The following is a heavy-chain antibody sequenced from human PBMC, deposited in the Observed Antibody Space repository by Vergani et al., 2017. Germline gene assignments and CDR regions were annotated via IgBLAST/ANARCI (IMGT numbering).Heavy chain of an antibody. J-gene: IGHJ3*02. Sequence: EVQLVQSGAEVKKPGESLRISCKGSGYSFTSYWISWVRQMPGKGLEWMGRIDPSDSYTNYSPSFQGHVTISADKSISTAYLQWSSLKASXTAMCYCATSALTGRGDDAFDIWGQGTMVTVSS. CDR3: ATSALTGRGDDAFDI. CDR1: GYSFTSYW. V-gene: IGHV5-10-1*03. D-gene: IGHD1-14*01. CDR2: IDPSDSYT.